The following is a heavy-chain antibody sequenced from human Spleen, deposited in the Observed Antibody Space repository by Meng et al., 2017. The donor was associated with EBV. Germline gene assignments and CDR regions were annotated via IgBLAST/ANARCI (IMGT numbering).Heavy chain of an antibody. D-gene: IGHD1-14*01. J-gene: IGHJ3*01. CDR3: AGLTGDAIDAFDV. V-gene: IGHV4-30-2*01. CDR1: GSSLGRGGSS. CDR2: SIHTGNT. Sequence: QQPPHKSRPGPVKPSQPPSLTRTGSGSSLGRGGSSWSWIRQPPGKGLEWIGYSIHTGNTFYNPSLQSRVTISLDRSKNQFSLNLSSVTAADTAVYYCAGLTGDAIDAFDVWGQGTMVTVSS.